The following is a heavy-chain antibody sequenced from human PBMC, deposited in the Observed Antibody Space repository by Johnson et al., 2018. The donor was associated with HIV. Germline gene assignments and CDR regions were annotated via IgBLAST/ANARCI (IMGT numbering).Heavy chain of an antibody. CDR2: IGPAADT. J-gene: IGHJ3*01. D-gene: IGHD6-13*01. CDR1: GFTFSSYD. CDR3: ARDKGSWFEDAFEL. V-gene: IGHV3-13*01. Sequence: MQLVESGGGLVQPGGSLRLSCAASGFTFSSYDIHWVRQATGKGLESVSPIGPAADTYYPGSVKGRFTISRDNAKNSLYLQMNSLRAEDTAVYYCARDKGSWFEDAFELWGQGTMVTVSS.